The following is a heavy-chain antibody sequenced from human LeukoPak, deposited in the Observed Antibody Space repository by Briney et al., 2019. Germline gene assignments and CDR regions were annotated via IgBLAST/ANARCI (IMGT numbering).Heavy chain of an antibody. J-gene: IGHJ5*01. CDR3: AKAVVGSVTGTDS. Sequence: GGSLRLSCAASGFTFKNFATNWVRQAPGKGLEWVSVISDSGASTYYAESVNGRFTISRDNSKDTLHLQMNSLRPEDTAIYYCAKAVVGSVTGTDSWGQGTLVTVSS. D-gene: IGHD6-19*01. V-gene: IGHV3-23*01. CDR2: ISDSGAST. CDR1: GFTFKNFA.